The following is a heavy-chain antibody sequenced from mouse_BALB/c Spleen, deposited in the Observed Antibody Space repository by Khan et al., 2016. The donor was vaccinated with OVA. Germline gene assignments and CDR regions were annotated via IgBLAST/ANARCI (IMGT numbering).Heavy chain of an antibody. Sequence: QVQLKQSGAELARPGASVKLSCKASGYTFTDYYINWMKQRTGQGLEWIGEISPGSGDISYNEKFKGKATLTTDKSSSTAYMQLSSLTSEASAVDFCARRNYFGYTFAYWGQGTLVTVSA. CDR3: ARRNYFGYTFAY. CDR2: ISPGSGDI. V-gene: IGHV1-77*01. J-gene: IGHJ3*01. D-gene: IGHD1-2*01. CDR1: GYTFTDYY.